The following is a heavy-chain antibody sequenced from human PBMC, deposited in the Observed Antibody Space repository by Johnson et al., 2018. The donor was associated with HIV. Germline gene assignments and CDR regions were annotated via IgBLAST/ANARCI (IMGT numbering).Heavy chain of an antibody. CDR1: GFTVSSNY. CDR2: IYSVCST. J-gene: IGHJ3*02. V-gene: IGHV3-66*01. Sequence: MLLVESGGGLVQPGGSLRLSCAASGFTVSSNYMSWVRQAPWKGLEWVSVIYSVCSTYYADSVKGRFTISRDNSKNTLYLQMNSLRAEDTAVYYFVTLVVAPPFDIWGQGTMVTVSS. CDR3: VTLVVAPPFDI. D-gene: IGHD2-8*02.